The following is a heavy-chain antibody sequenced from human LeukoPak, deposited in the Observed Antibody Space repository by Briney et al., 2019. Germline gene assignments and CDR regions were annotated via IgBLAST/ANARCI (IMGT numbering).Heavy chain of an antibody. V-gene: IGHV1-69*05. D-gene: IGHD3-3*01. J-gene: IGHJ5*02. CDR2: IIPIFGTA. CDR1: GCTFSSYA. Sequence: ASVKVSCKASGCTFSSYAISWVRQAPGQGLEWMGRIIPIFGTANYAQKFQGRVTITTDESTSTAYMELSSLRSEDTAVYYCARGDYDFWSGLMFDPWGQGTLVTVSS. CDR3: ARGDYDFWSGLMFDP.